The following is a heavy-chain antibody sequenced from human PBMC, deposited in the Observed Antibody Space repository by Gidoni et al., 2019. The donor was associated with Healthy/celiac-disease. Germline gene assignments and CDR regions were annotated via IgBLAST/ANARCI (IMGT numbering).Heavy chain of an antibody. Sequence: MQLQEWGQGQVKPSGTLSPTCSVSGGSISSSGYYCGSNRQPPGRGLAWIGSIYYSGSPYYTPSHKSRVTISVDTSKNQFPLKLSSVTAADAAVYYCARYGRDSNSSSWYGRDYWGQGTLVTVSS. CDR3: ARYGRDSNSSSWYGRDY. V-gene: IGHV4-39*01. J-gene: IGHJ4*02. D-gene: IGHD6-13*01. CDR2: IYYSGSP. CDR1: GGSISSSGYY.